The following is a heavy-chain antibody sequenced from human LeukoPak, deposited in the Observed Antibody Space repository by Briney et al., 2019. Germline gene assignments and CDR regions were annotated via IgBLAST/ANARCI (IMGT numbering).Heavy chain of an antibody. CDR2: ISSSSSYI. J-gene: IGHJ3*02. CDR3: ARDWNKYYYDSSGYHDAFDI. D-gene: IGHD3-22*01. V-gene: IGHV3-21*01. Sequence: GGSLRLSCAASGFTFSSYSMNWVRQAPGKGLEWVSSISSSSSYIYYADSVKGRFTISRDNAKNSLYLQMNSLRAEDTAVYYCARDWNKYYYDSSGYHDAFDIWGQGTMVTVSS. CDR1: GFTFSSYS.